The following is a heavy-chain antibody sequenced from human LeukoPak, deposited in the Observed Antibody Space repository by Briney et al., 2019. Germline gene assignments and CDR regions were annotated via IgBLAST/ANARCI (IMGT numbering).Heavy chain of an antibody. Sequence: GGSLRLSCAASGFTLSSYAMTWVRQAPGKGLEWVSGISGSGGSTYYADSVKGRFTISRDNSKNTLYLQMNSLRAEDTAVYYCAKDQAPVVPVAIGYWGQRTLVTVSS. CDR1: GFTLSSYA. CDR3: AKDQAPVVPVAIGY. D-gene: IGHD2-2*01. J-gene: IGHJ4*02. CDR2: ISGSGGST. V-gene: IGHV3-23*01.